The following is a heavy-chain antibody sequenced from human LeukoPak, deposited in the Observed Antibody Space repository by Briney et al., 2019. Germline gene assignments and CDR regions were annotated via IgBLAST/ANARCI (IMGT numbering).Heavy chain of an antibody. CDR2: ISSTSGSTI. Sequence: PGGSLRLSCAASGFTFSSYEMNWVRQAPGKGLEWVSYISSTSGSTIYYADSVKGRFTISRDNAKNSLYLQMNSLRAEDTAVYYCVKPWDPSGARKLGYWGQGTLVTVSS. CDR3: VKPWDPSGARKLGY. V-gene: IGHV3-48*03. D-gene: IGHD1-26*01. J-gene: IGHJ4*02. CDR1: GFTFSSYE.